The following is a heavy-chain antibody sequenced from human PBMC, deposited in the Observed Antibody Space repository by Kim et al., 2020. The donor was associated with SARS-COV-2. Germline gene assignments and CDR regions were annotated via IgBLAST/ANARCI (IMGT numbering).Heavy chain of an antibody. V-gene: IGHV4-34*01. J-gene: IGHJ4*02. Sequence: SETLSLTCAVYGGSFSGYYWSWICQPPGKGLEWIGEINHSGSTNYNPSLKSRVTISVDTSKNQFSLKLSSVTAADTAVYYCARAQLTITMIVVVITTSSYFDYWGQGTLVTVSS. D-gene: IGHD3-22*01. CDR3: ARAQLTITMIVVVITTSSYFDY. CDR2: INHSGST. CDR1: GGSFSGYY.